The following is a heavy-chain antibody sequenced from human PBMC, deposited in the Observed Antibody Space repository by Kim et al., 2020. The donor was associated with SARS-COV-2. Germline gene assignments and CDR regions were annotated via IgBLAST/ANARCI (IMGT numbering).Heavy chain of an antibody. D-gene: IGHD2-2*01. CDR1: GGSIRSGGKF. CDR3: ARSQPFDS. CDR2: ISYSGNS. V-gene: IGHV4-31*03. Sequence: SETLSLTCSVSGGSIRSGGKFWTWIRQHPAKGLEWIGYISYSGNSHYSPSLRSRVSISLQTSENQFSLELTSVTAADTAGYYCARSQPFDSWGQGILFT. J-gene: IGHJ4*02.